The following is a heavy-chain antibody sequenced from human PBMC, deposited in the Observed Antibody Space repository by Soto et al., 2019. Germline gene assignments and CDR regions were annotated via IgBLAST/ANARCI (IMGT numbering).Heavy chain of an antibody. CDR2: VYYTGNT. Sequence: PSETLSLTCGVSGGSISSGDYHWSWIRQPPGKGLEWIGFVYYTGNTYYNPSLKSRVTISVDTSKNQFSLKLSSVTAADTAVYYCARSDFWSGYYMEYWGQGTLVTVSS. J-gene: IGHJ4*02. D-gene: IGHD3-3*01. CDR1: GGSISSGDYH. CDR3: ARSDFWSGYYMEY. V-gene: IGHV4-30-4*08.